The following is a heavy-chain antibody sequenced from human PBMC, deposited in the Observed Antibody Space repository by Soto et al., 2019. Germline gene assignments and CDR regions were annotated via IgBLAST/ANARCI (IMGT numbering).Heavy chain of an antibody. D-gene: IGHD2-21*01. CDR2: ITSNGGHT. CDR3: ARRIPFGYGMDV. CDR1: GFTFSSYA. Sequence: EVQLVESGGGLVQPGGSLRLSCEASGFTFSSYAMHWVRQAPGKGLEYVSAITSNGGHTDYASSVKGRFTISRDNSKNTLYLQMGSLRVEDMAVYYCARRIPFGYGMDVWGQGTTVTVSS. J-gene: IGHJ6*02. V-gene: IGHV3-64*01.